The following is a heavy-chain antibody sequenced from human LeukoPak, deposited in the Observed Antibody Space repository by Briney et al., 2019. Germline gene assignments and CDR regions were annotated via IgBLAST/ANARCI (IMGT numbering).Heavy chain of an antibody. CDR3: AKGDVDSPMNFYH. J-gene: IGHJ4*02. CDR1: GFMFDDYT. V-gene: IGHV3-43*01. Sequence: PGGSLRLSCAASGFMFDDYTMHWVRQAPGTGLEWVSLINWDGGSTYYAGSVKGRFTISRDNSKNSLYLQMNSLRTEDTALYYCAKGDVDSPMNFYHWGQGTLVTVSS. D-gene: IGHD5-18*01. CDR2: INWDGGST.